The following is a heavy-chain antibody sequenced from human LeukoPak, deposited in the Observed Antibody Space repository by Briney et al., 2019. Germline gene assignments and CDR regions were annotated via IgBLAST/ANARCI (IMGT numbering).Heavy chain of an antibody. D-gene: IGHD2-21*02. CDR3: ARDPMVGDESAFDI. V-gene: IGHV4-4*07. J-gene: IGHJ3*02. CDR2: IYTSGST. Sequence: SETLSLTCTVSGGSISSYYWSWIRQPAGKGLEWIGRIYTSGSTNYNPSLKGRVTMSVDTSKNQFSLKLSSVTAADTAVYYCARDPMVGDESAFDIWGQGTMVTVSS. CDR1: GGSISSYY.